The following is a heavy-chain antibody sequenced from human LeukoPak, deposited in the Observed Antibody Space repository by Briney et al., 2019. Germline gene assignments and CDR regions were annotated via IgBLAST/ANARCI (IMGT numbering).Heavy chain of an antibody. V-gene: IGHV4-59*11. CDR1: GGSISSHY. CDR2: IYYSGST. J-gene: IGHJ4*02. Sequence: SETLSLTCTVSGGSISSHYWSWIRQPPGEGLEWIGYIYYSGSTYYNPSLKSRVTISVDTSKNQFSLKLSSVTAADTAVYYCASCGGDCSIYGIDYWGQGTLVTVSS. D-gene: IGHD2-21*02. CDR3: ASCGGDCSIYGIDY.